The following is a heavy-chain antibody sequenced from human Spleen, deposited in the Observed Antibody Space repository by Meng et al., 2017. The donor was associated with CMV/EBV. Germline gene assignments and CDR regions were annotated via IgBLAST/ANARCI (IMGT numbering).Heavy chain of an antibody. V-gene: IGHV4-31*02. CDR1: SIRNNGSY. Sequence: SIRNNGSYWGWIRQYPGRGMEWIGDVYYTGTTYYKPSLKGRLTMLVDTSKNQFSLRVNSVTAADTAVYYCAREAAIHSSSNNWFDSWGQGTLVTVSS. CDR3: AREAAIHSSSNNWFDS. CDR2: VYYTGTT. D-gene: IGHD6-6*01. J-gene: IGHJ5*01.